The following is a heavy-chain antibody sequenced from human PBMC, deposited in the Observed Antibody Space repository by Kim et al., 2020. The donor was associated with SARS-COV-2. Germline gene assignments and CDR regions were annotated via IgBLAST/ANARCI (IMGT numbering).Heavy chain of an antibody. CDR3: ARRPYGDYYLDY. D-gene: IGHD4-17*01. CDR2: IYYSGNT. V-gene: IGHV4-39*01. Sequence: SETLSLTCTVSGGSISSSNFYWGWIRQSPGKGLEWIGSIYYSGNTYYSPSLKSRVTMSVDTSKSQFSLTLNSVTAADTAVYYCARRPYGDYYLDYWGQGTLVTVSS. J-gene: IGHJ4*02. CDR1: GGSISSSNFY.